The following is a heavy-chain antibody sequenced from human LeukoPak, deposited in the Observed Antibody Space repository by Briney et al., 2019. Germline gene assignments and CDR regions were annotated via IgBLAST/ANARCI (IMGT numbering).Heavy chain of an antibody. Sequence: ASVKVSCKASGYTFTGYGTSWVRQAPGQGLEWMGWISTYNGNTNYAQKLQGRVTMTTDTSTSTAYMELRSLRSDDTAVYYCARDRCSGGSCAFDYWGQGTLVTVSS. D-gene: IGHD2-15*01. V-gene: IGHV1-18*01. CDR3: ARDRCSGGSCAFDY. J-gene: IGHJ4*02. CDR1: GYTFTGYG. CDR2: ISTYNGNT.